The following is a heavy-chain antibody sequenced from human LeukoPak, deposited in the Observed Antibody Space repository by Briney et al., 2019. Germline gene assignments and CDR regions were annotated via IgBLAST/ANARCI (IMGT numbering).Heavy chain of an antibody. Sequence: GSLRLSCAASGFTYSDYYMSWIRQAPGKGLEWVSYISTTGNTIYYADSVKGRFTIPRDNAKNSLYLQMNSLRAEDTAAYYCARVSSTAFDHWGQGTLVTVSS. CDR3: ARVSSTAFDH. CDR1: GFTYSDYY. V-gene: IGHV3-11*01. CDR2: ISTTGNTI. D-gene: IGHD1-26*01. J-gene: IGHJ4*02.